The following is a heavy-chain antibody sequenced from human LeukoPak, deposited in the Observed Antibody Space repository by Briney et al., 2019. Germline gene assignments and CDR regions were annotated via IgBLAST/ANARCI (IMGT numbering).Heavy chain of an antibody. J-gene: IGHJ4*02. CDR2: ISYDGGNI. D-gene: IGHD6-19*01. Sequence: GGSLRLSCTPSGFTFDTYAMHWVRQAPGKGLEWLALISYDGGNIYYADSVQGRFTISRDNSKKMLYLQMNSLRPEDTAVYYCARDPPFGSGWSQNHFDYWGQGAMVTVSS. CDR3: ARDPPFGSGWSQNHFDY. V-gene: IGHV3-30*04. CDR1: GFTFDTYA.